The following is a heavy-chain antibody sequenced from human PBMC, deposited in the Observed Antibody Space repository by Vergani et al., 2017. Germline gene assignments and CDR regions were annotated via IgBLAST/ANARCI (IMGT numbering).Heavy chain of an antibody. V-gene: IGHV3-23*01. CDR1: GFTFSACP. D-gene: IGHD3-3*01. CDR3: GKDHSESYTTYYSFWSGPEFDS. CDR2: ISGSGVSA. Sequence: EVQLLQSGGGVIQPGGSVRLSCAASGFTFSACPMNWVRQAPGKGLEWVSGISGSGVSAYYTDSVKGRFTISRDNSKNTVNLQMNRLRADDTAVYFCGKDHSESYTTYYSFWSGPEFDSRAQGTLVTVAA. J-gene: IGHJ4*02.